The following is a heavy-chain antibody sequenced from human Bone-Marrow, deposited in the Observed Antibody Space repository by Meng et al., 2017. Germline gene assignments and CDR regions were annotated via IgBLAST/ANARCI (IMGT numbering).Heavy chain of an antibody. D-gene: IGHD6-19*01. CDR1: GGSFGGYY. CDR2: INHSGST. Sequence: QVQLQQWGAGLLKPSETLSLTCAVYGGSFGGYYWSWIRQPPGKGLEWIGEINHSGSTNYNPSLKSRVTISVDTSKNQFSLKLSSVTAADTAVYYCARGRSSGWYRPEYFQHWGQGTLVTVSS. J-gene: IGHJ1*01. CDR3: ARGRSSGWYRPEYFQH. V-gene: IGHV4-34*01.